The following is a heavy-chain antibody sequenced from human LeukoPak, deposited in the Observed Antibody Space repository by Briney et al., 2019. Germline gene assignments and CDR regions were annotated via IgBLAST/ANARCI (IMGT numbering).Heavy chain of an antibody. V-gene: IGHV3-23*01. D-gene: IGHD2-8*01. J-gene: IGHJ4*02. CDR2: ISGSGGST. CDR3: AKLGYCTNGVCQKGLYYFDY. Sequence: GGSLRLSCAASGFTFSSYAMSWVRQAPGKGLEWVSAISGSGGSTYYADSVKGRFTISRDNSKNTLYLQMNSLRAEDTAVYYCAKLGYCTNGVCQKGLYYFDYWGQETLVTVSS. CDR1: GFTFSSYA.